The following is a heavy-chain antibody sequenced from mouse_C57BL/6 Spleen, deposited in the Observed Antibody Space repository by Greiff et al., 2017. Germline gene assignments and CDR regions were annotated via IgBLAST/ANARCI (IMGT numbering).Heavy chain of an antibody. Sequence: QVQLQQPGAELVKPGASVKLSCKASGYTFTSYWMHWVKQRPGQGLEWIGMIHPNSGSTNYNEKFKSKATLTVDNSSSTAYMQLSSLTSEDSAVYYCARDYDYPHWYFDVWGTGTTVTVSS. CDR1: GYTFTSYW. CDR3: ARDYDYPHWYFDV. V-gene: IGHV1-64*01. CDR2: IHPNSGST. D-gene: IGHD2-4*01. J-gene: IGHJ1*03.